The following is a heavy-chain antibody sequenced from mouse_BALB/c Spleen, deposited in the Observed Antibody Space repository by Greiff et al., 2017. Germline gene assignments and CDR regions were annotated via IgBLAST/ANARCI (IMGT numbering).Heavy chain of an antibody. Sequence: EVHLVESGGGLVQPGGSRKLSCAASGFTFSDYGMAWVRQAPGKGPEWVAFISNLAYSIYYADTVTGRFTISRENAKNTLYLEMSSLRSEDTAMYYCARGGSSYEAMDYWGQGTSVTVSS. V-gene: IGHV5-15*02. D-gene: IGHD1-1*01. CDR3: ARGGSSYEAMDY. CDR2: ISNLAYSI. J-gene: IGHJ4*01. CDR1: GFTFSDYG.